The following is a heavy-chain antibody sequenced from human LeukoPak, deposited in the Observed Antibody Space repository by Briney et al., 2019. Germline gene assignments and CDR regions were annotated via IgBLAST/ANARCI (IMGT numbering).Heavy chain of an antibody. CDR3: ARAHVGGRPFDY. V-gene: IGHV4-30-2*01. J-gene: IGHJ4*02. D-gene: IGHD3-16*01. CDR2: IYHSGST. Sequence: PSQTLSLTCTVSGGSISSGGYYWSWIRQPPGKGLEWIGYIYHSGSTYYNPSLKSRVTISVDRSKNQFSLKLSSVTAADTAVYYCARAHVGGRPFDYWGQGTLVTVSS. CDR1: GGSISSGGYY.